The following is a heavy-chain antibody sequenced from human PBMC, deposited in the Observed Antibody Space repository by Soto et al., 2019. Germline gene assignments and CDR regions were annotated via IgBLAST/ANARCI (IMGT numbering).Heavy chain of an antibody. CDR2: IYYSGST. D-gene: IGHD3-22*01. Sequence: QVQLQESGPGLVKPSQTLSLTCTVSGGSISSGGYYWSWICQHPGKGLEWTGYIYYSGSTYYNPSLKSRVTISVDTSKNQFSLKLSSVTAADTAVYYCASSDSSPEFDYWGQGTLVTVSS. CDR3: ASSDSSPEFDY. V-gene: IGHV4-31*03. J-gene: IGHJ4*02. CDR1: GGSISSGGYY.